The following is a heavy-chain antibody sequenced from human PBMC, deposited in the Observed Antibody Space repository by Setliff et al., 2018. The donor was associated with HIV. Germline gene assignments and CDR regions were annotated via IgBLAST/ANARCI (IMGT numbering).Heavy chain of an antibody. Sequence: HPGGSLRLSCAASGFTLKNHVMTWVRQAPGQGLEWVSSISGRGGATYYADSVKGRFTVSRDNSVSTLFLQMNSLRGDDSAVYYCARGRNGGLISLIVVLDPWGQGTPVTVSS. V-gene: IGHV3-23*01. J-gene: IGHJ5*02. CDR2: ISGRGGAT. CDR1: GFTLKNHV. D-gene: IGHD3-22*01. CDR3: ARGRNGGLISLIVVLDP.